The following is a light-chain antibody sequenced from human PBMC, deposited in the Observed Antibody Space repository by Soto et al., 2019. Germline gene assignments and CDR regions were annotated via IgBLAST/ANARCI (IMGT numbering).Light chain of an antibody. CDR2: SNN. CDR3: AGWDDSLNGVV. V-gene: IGLV1-44*01. J-gene: IGLJ2*01. Sequence: QPVLTQPPSVSGTPGQRVTISCSGSSSNIGRNIVNWYQQVPGTAPKLLIYSNNVRPSGVPDRFSGSKSDTSASLAISGLQSEDEADYYCAGWDDSLNGVVFGGGTKLTVL. CDR1: SSNIGRNI.